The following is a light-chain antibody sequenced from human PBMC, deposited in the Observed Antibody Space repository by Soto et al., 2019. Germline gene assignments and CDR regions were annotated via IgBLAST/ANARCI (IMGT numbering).Light chain of an antibody. V-gene: IGLV2-14*01. CDR3: FSFTTTSTHV. CDR1: SSDIGAYDY. J-gene: IGLJ1*01. CDR2: EVN. Sequence: QSALAQPASLSGSPGQSITISCTGTSSDIGAYDYVSWFQQHPGKAPKLMISEVNNRPSGVPNRFSGSKSGNTAYLTISGLQVEDEAEYFRFSFTTTSTHVFGTGTKVTVL.